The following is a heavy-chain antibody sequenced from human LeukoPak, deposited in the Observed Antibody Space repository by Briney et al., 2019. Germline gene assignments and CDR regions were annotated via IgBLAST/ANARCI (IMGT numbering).Heavy chain of an antibody. V-gene: IGHV3-23*01. CDR1: GFTFSSYA. Sequence: PGGSLRLSCAASGFTFSSYAMSWVRQAPGKGLEWVSAISGSGGSTYYADSVKGRFTISRDNAKNSLYLQMNSLRAEDTAVYYCARGPVDRYYYYYYGMDVWGQGTTVTVSS. CDR3: ARGPVDRYYYYYYGMDV. CDR2: ISGSGGST. J-gene: IGHJ6*02. D-gene: IGHD5-12*01.